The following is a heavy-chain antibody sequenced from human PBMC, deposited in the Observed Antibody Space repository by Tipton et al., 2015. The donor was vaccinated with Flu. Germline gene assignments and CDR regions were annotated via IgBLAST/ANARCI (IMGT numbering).Heavy chain of an antibody. CDR3: ARRDYSNYVSEPKNWFDS. V-gene: IGHV4-38-2*01. D-gene: IGHD4-11*01. CDR1: GDSIGSNYF. CDR2: IHRSGNT. Sequence: TPSLTCSVSGDSIGSNYFWGWIRQPPGKGLEWIANIHRSGNTYHNPSLKSRVTISVDTSKNQFSLRLTSVTAADTAVYYRARRDYSNYVSEPKNWFDSWGQGTPVTVSS. J-gene: IGHJ5*01.